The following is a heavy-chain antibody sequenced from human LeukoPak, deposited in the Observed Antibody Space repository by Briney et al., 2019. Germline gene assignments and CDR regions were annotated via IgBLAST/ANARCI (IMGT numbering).Heavy chain of an antibody. D-gene: IGHD6-13*01. Sequence: GGSLRLSCAASGFTFDDYAMHWVRHAPGKGLEWVSLISWDGGSTYYADSVKGRFTISRDNSKNSLYPQMNSLRAEDTALYSCAKDIRGSTSWYGLDYWGQGTLVTVSS. J-gene: IGHJ4*02. CDR1: GFTFDDYA. CDR3: AKDIRGSTSWYGLDY. CDR2: ISWDGGST. V-gene: IGHV3-43D*03.